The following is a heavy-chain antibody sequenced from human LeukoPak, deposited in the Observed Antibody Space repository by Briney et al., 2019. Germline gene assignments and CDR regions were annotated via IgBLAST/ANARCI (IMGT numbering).Heavy chain of an antibody. CDR1: GFTFSDYS. CDR3: AGSGTYYVMSDF. V-gene: IGHV3-74*01. D-gene: IGHD1-26*01. CDR2: INSDGSGT. J-gene: IGHJ4*02. Sequence: GGSLRLSCAASGFTFSDYSLNWVRQVPGKGLVWVSRINSDGSGTSYADSVKGRFTISRDNAKNTVYLQMNGLRADDTAVYYCAGSGTYYVMSDFWGQGTLVTVSS.